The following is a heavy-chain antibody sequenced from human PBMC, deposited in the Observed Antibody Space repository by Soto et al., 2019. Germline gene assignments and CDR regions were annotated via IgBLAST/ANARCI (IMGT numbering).Heavy chain of an antibody. CDR1: GFTFSSYA. D-gene: IGHD6-13*01. V-gene: IGHV3-23*01. Sequence: PGGSLRLSCAASGFTFSSYAMSWVRQAPGKGLEWVSVISGSGDSTYYADSVKGRFTISGDNSKNTLYLQMNSLRAEDTAVYYCARRGPGTYFDYWGQGTLVTVSS. CDR2: ISGSGDST. CDR3: ARRGPGTYFDY. J-gene: IGHJ4*02.